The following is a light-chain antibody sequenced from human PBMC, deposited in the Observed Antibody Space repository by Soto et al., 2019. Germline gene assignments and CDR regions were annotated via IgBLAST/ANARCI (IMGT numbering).Light chain of an antibody. CDR2: KAS. CDR3: QQYDSSPLT. Sequence: DIQMTQSPSTLSASVGDRVTITCRASQSISTWLAWYQQKPGKAPKLLIYKASSLETGVPSRFSGSGSGTEFTLTISSLQPDDFATYYCQQYDSSPLTFGGGTKVEIK. J-gene: IGKJ4*01. CDR1: QSISTW. V-gene: IGKV1-5*03.